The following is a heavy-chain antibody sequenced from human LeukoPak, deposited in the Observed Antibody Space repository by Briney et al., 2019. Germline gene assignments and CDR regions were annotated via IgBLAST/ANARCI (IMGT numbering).Heavy chain of an antibody. CDR2: IYYSGST. V-gene: IGHV4-39*07. CDR3: ASFPYYYDSSGYPWDAFDI. CDR1: GGSISSSSYY. Sequence: SETLSLTCTVSGGSISSSSYYWGWIRQPPGKGLEWIGSIYYSGSTYYNPSLKSRVTISVDTSKNRFSLKLSSVTAADTAVYYCASFPYYYDSSGYPWDAFDIWGQGTMVTVSS. D-gene: IGHD3-22*01. J-gene: IGHJ3*02.